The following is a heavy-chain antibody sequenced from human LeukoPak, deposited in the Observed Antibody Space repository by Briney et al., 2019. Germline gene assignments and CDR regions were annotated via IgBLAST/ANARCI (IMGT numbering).Heavy chain of an antibody. D-gene: IGHD6-13*01. CDR1: GYSISSGYY. CDR3: ARGYSSSWYYNWFDP. V-gene: IGHV4-38-2*02. J-gene: IGHJ5*02. CDR2: IYHSGST. Sequence: PSETLSLTCTVSGYSISSGYYWGWIRQPPGKGLEWIGSIYHSGSTYYNPSLKSRVTISVDTSTNQFPLKLSSVTATDTALYYCARGYSSSWYYNWFDPWGQGTLVTVSS.